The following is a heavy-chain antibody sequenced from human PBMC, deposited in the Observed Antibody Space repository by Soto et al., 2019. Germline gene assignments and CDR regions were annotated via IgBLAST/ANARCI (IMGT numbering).Heavy chain of an antibody. D-gene: IGHD3-9*01. Sequence: SETLSLTCTVSGGSISSGGYSWSWIRQPPGKGLEWIGYIYHSGSTNYNPSLKCRVTISVDTSKNQFSLKLSSVTAADTAVYYCARQPGYYDILTGYSTYYFDYWGQGTLVTVSS. J-gene: IGHJ4*02. CDR3: ARQPGYYDILTGYSTYYFDY. V-gene: IGHV4-30-2*01. CDR2: IYHSGST. CDR1: GGSISSGGYS.